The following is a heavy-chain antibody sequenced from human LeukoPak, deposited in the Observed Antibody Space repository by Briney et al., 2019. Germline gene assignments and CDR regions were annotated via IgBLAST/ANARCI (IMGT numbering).Heavy chain of an antibody. D-gene: IGHD5-12*01. Sequence: GASVKVSCKASGGTFSSYAISWVRQAPGQGLEWMGGIIPIFGTANYAQKFQGRVTITADESTSTAYMELSSLRSEDTAVYYCARDHRRGYSGYDQGDYWGQGTLVTVSS. V-gene: IGHV1-69*13. CDR2: IIPIFGTA. CDR1: GGTFSSYA. J-gene: IGHJ4*02. CDR3: ARDHRRGYSGYDQGDY.